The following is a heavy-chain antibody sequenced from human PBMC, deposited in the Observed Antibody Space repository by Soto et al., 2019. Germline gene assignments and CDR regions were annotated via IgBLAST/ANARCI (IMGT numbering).Heavy chain of an antibody. D-gene: IGHD3-22*01. Sequence: SETLSLTCTVSGGSISSYYWSWIRQPPGKGLEWIGYIYYSGSTYYNPSLKSRVTISVDTSKNQFSLKLSSVTAADTAVYYCARHWYYYDSSGYYFGPAVSYYYYGMDVWGQGTTVTVSS. CDR1: GGSISSYY. CDR3: ARHWYYYDSSGYYFGPAVSYYYYGMDV. V-gene: IGHV4-59*08. J-gene: IGHJ6*02. CDR2: IYYSGST.